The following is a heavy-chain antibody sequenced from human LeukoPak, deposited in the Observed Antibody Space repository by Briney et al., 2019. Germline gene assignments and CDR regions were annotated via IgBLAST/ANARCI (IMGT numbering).Heavy chain of an antibody. J-gene: IGHJ4*02. CDR2: ISSSGSTI. D-gene: IGHD2-21*02. Sequence: GGSLRLSCAASGFTFSSYVMNWVRHAPGKGLEWVSYISSSGSTIYYADSVKGRFTISRDNAKNSLYLQMNSLRAEDTAVYYCARVARRITYCGGDCYPFDYWGQGTLVTVSS. CDR1: GFTFSSYV. V-gene: IGHV3-48*03. CDR3: ARVARRITYCGGDCYPFDY.